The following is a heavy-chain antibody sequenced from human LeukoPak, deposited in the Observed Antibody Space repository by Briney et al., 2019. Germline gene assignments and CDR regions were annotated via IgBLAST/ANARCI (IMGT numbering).Heavy chain of an antibody. CDR3: ARNIWFGESADAFDI. Sequence: ASVKVSCKASGYTFTGYYMHWVRQAPGQGLEWMGWINPNRGGTNYAQKFQGRVTMTRDKSIRTAYMELSRLTSDDTAVYYCARNIWFGESADAFDIWGQGTMVTVSS. V-gene: IGHV1-2*02. J-gene: IGHJ3*02. CDR1: GYTFTGYY. CDR2: INPNRGGT. D-gene: IGHD3-10*01.